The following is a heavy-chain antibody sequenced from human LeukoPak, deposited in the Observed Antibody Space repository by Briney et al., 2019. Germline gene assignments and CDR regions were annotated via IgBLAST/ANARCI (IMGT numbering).Heavy chain of an antibody. Sequence: GESLKISCKGSGYSFTSYWIGWVRQMPGKGLEWMGIIYPGDSDTRYSPSFQGQVTISADKSISTAYLQWSSLKASDTAMYYCARTHSWPAAPRGFGYWGQGTLVTVSS. CDR2: IYPGDSDT. J-gene: IGHJ4*02. V-gene: IGHV5-51*01. CDR1: GYSFTSYW. CDR3: ARTHSWPAAPRGFGY. D-gene: IGHD2-2*01.